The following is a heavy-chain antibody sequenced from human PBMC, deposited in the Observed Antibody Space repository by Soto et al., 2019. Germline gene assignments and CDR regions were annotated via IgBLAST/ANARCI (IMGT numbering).Heavy chain of an antibody. Sequence: EVQLVESGGTLVQPGGSLRLSCVGSGFSFSSYWVHWVRQPPGKGLEWVSRINAGGTSISYADSVKGRFTISRDNAKYTLYLQMDGLGVDDTAVYYCARAGSYRFDYWGLGTLVTVSS. CDR1: GFSFSSYW. V-gene: IGHV3-74*01. CDR3: ARAGSYRFDY. CDR2: INAGGTSI. J-gene: IGHJ4*02. D-gene: IGHD3-10*01.